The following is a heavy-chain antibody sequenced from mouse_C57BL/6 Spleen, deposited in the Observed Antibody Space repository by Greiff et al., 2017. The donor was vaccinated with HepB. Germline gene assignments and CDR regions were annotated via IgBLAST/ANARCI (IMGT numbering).Heavy chain of an antibody. CDR3: ARPPYGSSPGYFDY. Sequence: DVMLVESGGGLVKPGGSLKLSCAASGFTFSDYGMHWVRQAPEKGLEWVAYISSGSSTIYYADTVKGRFTISRDNAKNTLFLQMTSLRSEDTAMYYCARPPYGSSPGYFDYWGQGTTLTVSS. J-gene: IGHJ2*01. CDR2: ISSGSSTI. D-gene: IGHD1-1*01. CDR1: GFTFSDYG. V-gene: IGHV5-17*01.